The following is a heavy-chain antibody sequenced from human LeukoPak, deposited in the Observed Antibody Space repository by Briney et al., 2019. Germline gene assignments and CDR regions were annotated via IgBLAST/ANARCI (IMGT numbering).Heavy chain of an antibody. J-gene: IGHJ4*02. CDR1: GGTFSSYA. CDR3: ARDRHSLFDY. V-gene: IGHV1-69*04. CDR2: IIPIFGIA. Sequence: SVKVSCKASGGTFSSYAISWVRQAPGQGLEWMGRIIPIFGIANYAQKFQGRVTITADKSTSTAYMELSSLRSEDTAVYYCARDRHSLFDYWGQGTLVTVSS.